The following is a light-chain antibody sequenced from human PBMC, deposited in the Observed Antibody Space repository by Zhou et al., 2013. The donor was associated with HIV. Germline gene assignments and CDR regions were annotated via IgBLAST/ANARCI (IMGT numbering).Light chain of an antibody. J-gene: IGKJ5*01. V-gene: IGKV3-11*01. CDR2: DAT. CDR1: QSVRIY. CDR3: QQRYNWPPIT. Sequence: EIVLTQSPATLSLSPGERATLSCRASQSVRIYLAWYQHKPGQAPRLLIYDATNRATGIPARFSGSGSGTDFTLTISSLEPEDFAVYYCQQRYNWPPITFGQGTRLEIK.